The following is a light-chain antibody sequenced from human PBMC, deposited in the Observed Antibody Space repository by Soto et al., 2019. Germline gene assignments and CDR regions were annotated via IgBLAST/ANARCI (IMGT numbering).Light chain of an antibody. Sequence: EIVLTQSPGTLSLYPGERATLSCRASQSVSSSYLAWYQQKPGQAPRLLIYGASSRATGIPDRFSGSGSGTDFTLTISRLELEDFAVYYCQQGSTFGQGTKLEIK. V-gene: IGKV3-20*01. CDR1: QSVSSSY. CDR2: GAS. J-gene: IGKJ2*01. CDR3: QQGST.